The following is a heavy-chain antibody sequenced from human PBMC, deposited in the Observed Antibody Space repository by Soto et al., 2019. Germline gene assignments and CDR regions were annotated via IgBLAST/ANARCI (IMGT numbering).Heavy chain of an antibody. CDR2: INHSEFT. J-gene: IGHJ4*02. CDR3: ARGRAPSGTYHRPYFDS. D-gene: IGHD1-26*01. CDR1: GGSFIDYY. V-gene: IGHV4-34*01. Sequence: QVQLQQWGAGLLKPSETLSLTCAVYGGSFIDYYWSWIRQPPGKGLEWIGEINHSEFTNYEPSLKSRVTVSVDTSKNQFSLKLSSVTAADTAVYYCARGRAPSGTYHRPYFDSWGQGTLVTVSS.